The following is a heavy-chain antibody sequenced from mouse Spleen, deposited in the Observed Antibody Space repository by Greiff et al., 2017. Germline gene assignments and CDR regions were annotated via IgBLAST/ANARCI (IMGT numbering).Heavy chain of an antibody. J-gene: IGHJ4*01. CDR3: ARSSYYYGSSESAMDY. V-gene: IGHV3-8*01. Sequence: VQLQQSGPGLAKPSQTLSLTCSVTGYSITSDYWNWIRKFPGNKLEYMGYISYSGSTYYNPSLKSRISITRDTSKNQYYLQLNSVTTEDTATYYCARSSYYYGSSESAMDYWGQGTSVTVSS. CDR1: GYSITSDY. CDR2: ISYSGST. D-gene: IGHD1-1*01.